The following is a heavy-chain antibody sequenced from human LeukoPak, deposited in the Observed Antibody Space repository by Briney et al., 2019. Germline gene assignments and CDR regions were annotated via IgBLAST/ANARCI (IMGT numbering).Heavy chain of an antibody. V-gene: IGHV3-66*01. CDR2: IYTGGST. J-gene: IGHJ4*02. Sequence: GGSLRLSCAASGFTVSGNYMTWVRQAPGKGLEWISVIYTGGSTSYADSVKGRFTISRDSSTNTLFLQMNSLRAEDTAVYYCARASTLRTGDAHWGQGTLVTVSS. D-gene: IGHD7-27*01. CDR3: ARASTLRTGDAH. CDR1: GFTVSGNY.